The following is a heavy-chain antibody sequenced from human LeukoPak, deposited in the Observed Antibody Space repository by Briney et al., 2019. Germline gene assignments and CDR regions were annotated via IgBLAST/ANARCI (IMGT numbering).Heavy chain of an antibody. J-gene: IGHJ4*02. CDR2: INPNSGGT. CDR1: GYTFTGYY. V-gene: IGHV1-2*02. D-gene: IGHD3-10*01. CDR3: ARAGVWFGELLWVY. Sequence: ASVKVSCKASGYTFTGYYMHWVRQATGQGLEWMGWINPNSGGTNYAQKFQGRVTMTRDTSISTTYMELSRLRSDDTAVYYCARAGVWFGELLWVYWGQGTLVTVSS.